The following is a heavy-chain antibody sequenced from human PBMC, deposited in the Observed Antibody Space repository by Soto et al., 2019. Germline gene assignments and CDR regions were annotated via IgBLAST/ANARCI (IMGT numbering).Heavy chain of an antibody. D-gene: IGHD3-3*01. CDR1: GYTFTSYG. CDR2: ISAYNGNT. CDR3: ARDRGVTIFGVVIRMDV. Sequence: ASVKVSCKASGYTFTSYGISWVRQAPGQGLEWMGGISAYNGNTNYAQKLQGRVTMTTDTSTSTAYMELRSLRSDDTAVYYCARDRGVTIFGVVIRMDVWGQGTTVTVSS. J-gene: IGHJ6*02. V-gene: IGHV1-18*01.